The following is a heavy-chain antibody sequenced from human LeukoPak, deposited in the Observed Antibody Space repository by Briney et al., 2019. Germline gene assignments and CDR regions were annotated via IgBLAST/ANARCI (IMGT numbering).Heavy chain of an antibody. CDR1: GFTFSSYS. Sequence: GGSLRLSCAASGFTFSSYSMNWVRQAPGKGLEWVSSISSSSSYIYYADSVKGRFTISRDNAKNSLYLQMNSLRAEGTAVYYCARDLYDILTGYYASYYYYGMDVWGQGTTVTVSS. D-gene: IGHD3-9*01. CDR2: ISSSSSYI. J-gene: IGHJ6*02. CDR3: ARDLYDILTGYYASYYYYGMDV. V-gene: IGHV3-21*01.